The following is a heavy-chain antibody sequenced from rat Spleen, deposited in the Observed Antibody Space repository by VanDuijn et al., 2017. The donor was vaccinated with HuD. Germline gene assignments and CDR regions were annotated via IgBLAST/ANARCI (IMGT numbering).Heavy chain of an antibody. CDR1: GFTYNDYA. Sequence: EVQLVESGGGLVQPGRSLKLSCAASGFTYNDYAMAWVRQAPAKGLEWVATISTGGGDTYYRDSVKGRFTISRDNAKTTLYLQMDSLRSEDTATYYCAKDKGEYNNLFDYWGQGVMVTVTS. CDR3: AKDKGEYNNLFDY. CDR2: ISTGGGDT. V-gene: IGHV5S13*01. J-gene: IGHJ2*01. D-gene: IGHD1-10*01.